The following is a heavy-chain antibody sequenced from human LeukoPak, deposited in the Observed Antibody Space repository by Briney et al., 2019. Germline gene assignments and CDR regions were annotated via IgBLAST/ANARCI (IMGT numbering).Heavy chain of an antibody. V-gene: IGHV1-18*01. CDR3: ARAPSFGDYGGDY. CDR1: GGTFSSYA. D-gene: IGHD4-17*01. CDR2: ISAYSGDA. J-gene: IGHJ4*02. Sequence: GSPVKVSCKASGGTFSSYAISWVRQAPGQGLEWMGWISAYSGDANYAQKLQGRLTMTTDTSPNTAYLELRSLTSDDTAVYYCARAPSFGDYGGDYWGQGTLVTVSS.